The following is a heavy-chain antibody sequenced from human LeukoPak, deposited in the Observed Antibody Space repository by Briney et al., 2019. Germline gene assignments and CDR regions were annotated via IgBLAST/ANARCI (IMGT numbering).Heavy chain of an antibody. D-gene: IGHD2-2*01. J-gene: IGHJ4*02. CDR2: ITATSLHI. V-gene: IGHV3-21*01. CDR3: ARDGEDIVVVPAALAGY. Sequence: GGSLRLSCAASGVTFSGYSMNWVRQAPGKGLEWVSAITATSLHIYYADSVKGRFTISRDNAKNSLYLQMNSLRAGDTAVYYCARDGEDIVVVPAALAGYWGQGTLVTVSS. CDR1: GVTFSGYS.